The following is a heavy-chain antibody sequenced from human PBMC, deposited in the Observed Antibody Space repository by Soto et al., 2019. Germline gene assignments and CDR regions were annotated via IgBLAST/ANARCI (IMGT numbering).Heavy chain of an antibody. Sequence: QVQLVESGGGLVKPGGSLRLSCAASGFTFTDYYMSWIRQAPGKGLEWVSYSSSSGGTIYYVDSVKGRFTISRDNAKNSLYLQMNSLRAEDTAVYYCARVVGYCSGGSCQNWFDPWGQGTLVTVSS. V-gene: IGHV3-11*01. CDR3: ARVVGYCSGGSCQNWFDP. D-gene: IGHD2-15*01. CDR2: SSSSGGTI. CDR1: GFTFTDYY. J-gene: IGHJ5*02.